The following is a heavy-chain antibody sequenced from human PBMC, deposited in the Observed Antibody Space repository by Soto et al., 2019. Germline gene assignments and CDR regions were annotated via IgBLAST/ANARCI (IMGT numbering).Heavy chain of an antibody. D-gene: IGHD1-1*01. V-gene: IGHV3-74*01. Sequence: GGSLRLSCAASGITFSTYWMHWVRQGPGQGLVWVSRVNSDGSSTSYADSVKGRFTISRDNAKNTLYLQMNSLRAEDTAVYYCARDVRNWNGQYYYYDMDVWGQGTTVTVSS. CDR2: VNSDGSST. J-gene: IGHJ6*02. CDR3: ARDVRNWNGQYYYYDMDV. CDR1: GITFSTYW.